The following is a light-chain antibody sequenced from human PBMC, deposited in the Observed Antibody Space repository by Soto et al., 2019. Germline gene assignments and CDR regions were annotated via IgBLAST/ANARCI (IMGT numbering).Light chain of an antibody. Sequence: DIQLTQSPSFLSASVGDRVIITCRASQGISSYLAWYQQKPGKAPNLLIYAASTLQSGVPSRFSGSGSGTEFTLTISSLQPDDFATYYCQQLNNYPFTFGPGTKVDIK. CDR2: AAS. CDR3: QQLNNYPFT. J-gene: IGKJ3*01. V-gene: IGKV1-9*01. CDR1: QGISSY.